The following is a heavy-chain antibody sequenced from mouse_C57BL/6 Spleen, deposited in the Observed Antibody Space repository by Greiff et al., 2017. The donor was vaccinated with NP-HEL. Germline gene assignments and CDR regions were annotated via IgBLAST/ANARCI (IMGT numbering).Heavy chain of an antibody. J-gene: IGHJ4*01. CDR2: IDPSDSET. CDR1: GYTFTSYW. Sequence: VQLQQPGAELVRPGSSVKLSCKASGYTFTSYWMHWVKQRPIQGLEWIGNIDPSDSETHYNQKFKDKATLTVDKSSSTAYMQLSSLTSEDSAVYYCAYSSGRAGDYWGQGTSVTVSS. D-gene: IGHD3-2*02. V-gene: IGHV1-52*01. CDR3: AYSSGRAGDY.